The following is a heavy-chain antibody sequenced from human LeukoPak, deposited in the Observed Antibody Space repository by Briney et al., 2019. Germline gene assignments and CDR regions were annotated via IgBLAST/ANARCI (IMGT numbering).Heavy chain of an antibody. Sequence: WETLSLTCSVSGGSISSYYWSWIRQPPGKGLEWIGYIYYSGSTNYNPSLKSRVTISVDTSKNQFSLKLSSVTAADTAVYYCARRNYDYGIDYWGQGTLVTVSS. CDR1: GGSISSYY. CDR3: ARRNYDYGIDY. CDR2: IYYSGST. V-gene: IGHV4-59*01. J-gene: IGHJ4*02. D-gene: IGHD4-17*01.